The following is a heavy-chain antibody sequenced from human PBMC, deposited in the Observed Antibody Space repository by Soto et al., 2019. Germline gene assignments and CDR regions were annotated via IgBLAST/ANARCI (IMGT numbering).Heavy chain of an antibody. Sequence: EVQLVQSGGGLVQPGGSLRLSCAASGFTFSNYWMSWVRQAPGKGLEWVANIKEDGSEKYYVDSVKGRFTVSRDNARDSLFLEINSLRADDTAVDYCAIDCFRGGSCVRRGFFDYWGQGILVTFPS. V-gene: IGHV3-7*01. J-gene: IGHJ4*02. CDR1: GFTFSNYW. CDR3: AIDCFRGGSCVRRGFFDY. CDR2: IKEDGSEK. D-gene: IGHD2-15*01.